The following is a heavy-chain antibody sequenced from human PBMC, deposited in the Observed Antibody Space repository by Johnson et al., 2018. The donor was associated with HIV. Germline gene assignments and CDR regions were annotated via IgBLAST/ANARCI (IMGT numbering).Heavy chain of an antibody. V-gene: IGHV3-64*01. J-gene: IGHJ3*02. CDR2: ISSNGGST. CDR3: ARGTVCGGDCYSRAFDI. D-gene: IGHD2-21*02. CDR1: GFNFKDYY. Sequence: VQLVESGGGVVKPGGSLRLSCAASGFNFKDYYMNWVRQAPGKGLEYVSAISSNGGSTYYATSVKGRFTISRDNSKNKLYLQMGSLRAEDMAVYYCARGTVCGGDCYSRAFDIWGQGTRVTVAS.